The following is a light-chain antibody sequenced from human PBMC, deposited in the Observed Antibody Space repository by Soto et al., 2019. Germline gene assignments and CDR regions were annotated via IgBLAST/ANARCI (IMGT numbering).Light chain of an antibody. CDR1: SSNIGSNY. Sequence: QTVVTQPPSASGTPGQRVTISCSGSSSNIGSNYVYWYQQLPGTAPKLLIYRNNQRPSAVPDRFSGSKSGTSASLAISGLRSEDEADYYCAAWDDSLSGRVFGGGTKLTVL. CDR2: RNN. V-gene: IGLV1-47*01. CDR3: AAWDDSLSGRV. J-gene: IGLJ3*02.